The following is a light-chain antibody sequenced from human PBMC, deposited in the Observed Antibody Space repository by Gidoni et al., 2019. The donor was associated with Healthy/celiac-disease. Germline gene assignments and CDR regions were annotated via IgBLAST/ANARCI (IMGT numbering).Light chain of an antibody. J-gene: IGLJ3*02. V-gene: IGLV2-14*03. CDR3: SSYTSSITLV. CDR1: SSDVGDYNY. Sequence: QSALTQPASGSGSPGQSITFSCTGTSSDVGDYNYVSWYQQHPGKAPKLMIYDVSIRPSGVSNRFSGSKSGNTASLTISGLQAEDEADYYCSSYTSSITLVFGGGTKLTVL. CDR2: DVS.